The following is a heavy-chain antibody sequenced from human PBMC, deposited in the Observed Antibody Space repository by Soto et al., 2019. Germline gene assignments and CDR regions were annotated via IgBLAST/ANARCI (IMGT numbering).Heavy chain of an antibody. J-gene: IGHJ5*02. Sequence: SETLSLTCTVSGGSISSGGYYWSWIRQHPGKGLEWIGFIYYSGSTYYNPSLKSRVTISVDTSKNQFSLKLSSVTAADTAVYYCARVSQRGRYRDSFGPFDPWGQGTLVTVSS. CDR1: GGSISSGGYY. V-gene: IGHV4-31*03. D-gene: IGHD3-16*01. CDR3: ARVSQRGRYRDSFGPFDP. CDR2: IYYSGST.